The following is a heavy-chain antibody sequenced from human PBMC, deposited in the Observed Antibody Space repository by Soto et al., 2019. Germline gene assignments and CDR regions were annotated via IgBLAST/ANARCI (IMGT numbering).Heavy chain of an antibody. J-gene: IGHJ4*02. Sequence: QITLKESGPTLVKPTQTLTLTCTFSGFSLSTSGVGVGWIRQPPGKALEWLALIYWDDDKRYSPSLKSRLTTTKDTSKNQVVPTMTNMDSVAYSTYYCAHDADHDFDYWGQGTLVTVSS. CDR3: AHDADHDFDY. CDR2: IYWDDDK. V-gene: IGHV2-5*02. CDR1: GFSLSTSGVG.